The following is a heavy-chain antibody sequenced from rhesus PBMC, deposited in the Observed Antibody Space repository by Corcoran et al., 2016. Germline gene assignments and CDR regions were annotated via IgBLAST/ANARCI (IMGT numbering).Heavy chain of an antibody. J-gene: IGHJ4*01. V-gene: IGHV2S1*01. CDR3: ARLESVGRHFDY. CDR1: GFPLSTSGLG. Sequence: VTVKESGPALVKPTQTLPLTCTFSGFPLSTSGLGVGWIGQPPEKALEWLASIYWDDDKFYSPSLKSRLTISKDTSKNQVVLTMTNMDPVDTATYYCARLESVGRHFDYWGQGVLVTVSS. CDR2: IYWDDDK. D-gene: IGHD4-29*01.